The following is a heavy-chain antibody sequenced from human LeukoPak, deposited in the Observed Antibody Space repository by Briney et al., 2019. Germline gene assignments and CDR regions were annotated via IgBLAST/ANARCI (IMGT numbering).Heavy chain of an antibody. D-gene: IGHD6-19*01. CDR2: INPNSGGT. Sequence: ASVKVSCKASGYTFTGYYMHWVRQAPGQGLEWMGRINPNSGGTNYAQKFQGRVTMTRDTSNSTAYMELSRLRSDDTAVYYCARDDSSGWFEYWGQGTLVTVSS. V-gene: IGHV1-2*06. CDR1: GYTFTGYY. CDR3: ARDDSSGWFEY. J-gene: IGHJ5*01.